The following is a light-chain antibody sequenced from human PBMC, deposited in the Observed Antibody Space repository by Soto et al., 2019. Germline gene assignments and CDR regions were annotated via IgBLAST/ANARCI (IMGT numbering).Light chain of an antibody. J-gene: IGLJ2*01. Sequence: QSVLTQPPSVSAAPGQTVTISCSGSSSNIGNNYVSWYQQLPGTAPKLLIYDNNKRPSGIPDRFSGSKSGTSATLGITGLQTGDEAEYDCGTWDSSLSAHVVFGGGTQLTVL. CDR1: SSNIGNNY. CDR3: GTWDSSLSAHVV. V-gene: IGLV1-51*01. CDR2: DNN.